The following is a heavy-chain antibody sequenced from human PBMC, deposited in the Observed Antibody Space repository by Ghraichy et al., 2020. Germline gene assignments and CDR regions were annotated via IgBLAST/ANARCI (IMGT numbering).Heavy chain of an antibody. D-gene: IGHD3-10*01. CDR3: ARVLKISYGNYYYYMDV. Sequence: GESLNISSAASGFTFSSYSMNWVRQAPGKGLEWVSYISSSSTIYYADSVKGRFTISRDNAKNSLYLQMNSLRDEDTAVYYCARVLKISYGNYYYYMDVWGKGTTVTVSS. CDR2: ISSSSTI. V-gene: IGHV3-48*02. J-gene: IGHJ6*03. CDR1: GFTFSSYS.